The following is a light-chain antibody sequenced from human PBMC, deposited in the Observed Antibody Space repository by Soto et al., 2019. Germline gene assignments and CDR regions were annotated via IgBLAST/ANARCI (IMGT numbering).Light chain of an antibody. CDR2: IAS. CDR3: QQYGSSPYT. CDR1: QSVSRSY. Sequence: EVELTQSPGTLSLSPGERATLSCWASQSVSRSYLAWYQQKPGQAPRLLIYIASSRATGIPDRFSGSGSGTDFTLTISRLEPEDFAMYYCQQYGSSPYTFGQGTKLEIK. J-gene: IGKJ2*01. V-gene: IGKV3-20*01.